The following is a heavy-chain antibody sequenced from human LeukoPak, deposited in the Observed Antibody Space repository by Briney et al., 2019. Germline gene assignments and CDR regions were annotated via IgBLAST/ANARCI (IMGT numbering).Heavy chain of an antibody. J-gene: IGHJ4*02. CDR1: GYTFTSYG. V-gene: IGHV1-18*01. Sequence: ASVKVSCKASGYTFTSYGISWVRQAPGQGLEWMGWISAYNGNTNYAQKLQGRVTMTRDTSTSTVYMELSSLRSEDTAVYYCAREQLWFGAYYFDYWGQGTLVTVSS. D-gene: IGHD3-10*01. CDR3: AREQLWFGAYYFDY. CDR2: ISAYNGNT.